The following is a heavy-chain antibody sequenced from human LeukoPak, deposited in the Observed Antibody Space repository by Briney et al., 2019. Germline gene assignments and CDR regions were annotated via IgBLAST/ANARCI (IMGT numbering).Heavy chain of an antibody. Sequence: SETLSLTCTVSGDSIGTYYWSWIRRPPGKGLEWIGHVYYAGITDYNPSLQSRVTISVDTSKNQFSLKLSSVTAADTAVYYCARHSRPYSSSYYFDYWGQGTLVTVSS. CDR1: GDSIGTYY. J-gene: IGHJ4*02. V-gene: IGHV4-59*08. CDR3: ARHSRPYSSSYYFDY. CDR2: VYYAGIT. D-gene: IGHD6-6*01.